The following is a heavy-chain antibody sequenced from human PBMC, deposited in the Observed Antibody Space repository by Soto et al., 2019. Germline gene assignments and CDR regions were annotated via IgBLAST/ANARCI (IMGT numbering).Heavy chain of an antibody. CDR2: IYHSGST. D-gene: IGHD4-17*01. CDR1: GGSISSGGYS. V-gene: IGHV4-30-2*01. Sequence: QLQLQESGSGLVKPSQTLSLTCAVSGGSISSGGYSWSWIRQPPGKGLEWIGYIYHSGSTYYNPSLXSXAXIXXDRSKNQFSLKLSSVTAAATAAYYCARGSPVTTDYWGQGTLVTVSS. CDR3: ARGSPVTTDY. J-gene: IGHJ4*02.